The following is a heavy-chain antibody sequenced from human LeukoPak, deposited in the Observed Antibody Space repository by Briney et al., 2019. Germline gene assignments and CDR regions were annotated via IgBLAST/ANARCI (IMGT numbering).Heavy chain of an antibody. Sequence: PGGSLRLSCAASGFTFCSYSMNWVRQAPGKGLEWVSSISSSSSYIYYADSVRGRLTISRDNAKNSLYLQMNSLRAEDTAVYYCARDGYCSGGSCYSAVDYWGQGTLVTVSS. CDR1: GFTFCSYS. J-gene: IGHJ4*02. CDR3: ARDGYCSGGSCYSAVDY. CDR2: ISSSSSYI. D-gene: IGHD2-15*01. V-gene: IGHV3-21*01.